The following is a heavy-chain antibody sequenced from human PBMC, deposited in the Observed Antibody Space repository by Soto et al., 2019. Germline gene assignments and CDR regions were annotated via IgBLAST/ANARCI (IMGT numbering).Heavy chain of an antibody. J-gene: IGHJ4*02. CDR2: ISAYNGNT. CDR3: ARETHCGGDCYTFDY. Sequence: ASVKVSCKASGYTLTSHGISWVRQAPGQGLEWMGWISAYNGNTNYAQKLQGRVTMTTDTSTSTAYMELRSLRSDDTAVYYCARETHCGGDCYTFDYWGQGTLVTVSS. CDR1: GYTLTSHG. V-gene: IGHV1-18*01. D-gene: IGHD2-21*02.